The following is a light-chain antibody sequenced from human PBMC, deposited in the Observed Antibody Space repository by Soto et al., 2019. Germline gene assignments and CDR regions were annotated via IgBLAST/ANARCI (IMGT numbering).Light chain of an antibody. Sequence: DIQMTQSPSSLSASVGDRVTSTCRASQNINKYLSWYQQRPGEAPRLLIYGASILQVGVPSRFSGSVSGTDFTLAISRLQPEDFASYYCQQGFTSPWTFGLGTKVEVK. V-gene: IGKV1-39*01. CDR2: GAS. CDR1: QNINKY. J-gene: IGKJ1*01. CDR3: QQGFTSPWT.